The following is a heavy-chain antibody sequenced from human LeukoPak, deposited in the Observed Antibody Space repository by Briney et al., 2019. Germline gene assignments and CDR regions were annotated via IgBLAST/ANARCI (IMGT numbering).Heavy chain of an antibody. CDR3: ARDTSSSWYVPYFDY. D-gene: IGHD6-13*01. V-gene: IGHV3-21*01. Sequence: GGSLRLSCAAPGFTFSSYSMNWVRQAPGKGLEWVSSISSSSSYIYYAASVKGRFTISRDNAKNSLYLQMNSLRAEDTAVYYCARDTSSSWYVPYFDYWGQGTLVTVSS. CDR1: GFTFSSYS. CDR2: ISSSSSYI. J-gene: IGHJ4*02.